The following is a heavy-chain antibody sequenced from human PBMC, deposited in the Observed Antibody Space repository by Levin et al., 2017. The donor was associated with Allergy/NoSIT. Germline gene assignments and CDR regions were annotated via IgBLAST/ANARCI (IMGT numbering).Heavy chain of an antibody. CDR2: INHSGST. J-gene: IGHJ4*02. Sequence: SQTLSLTCAVYGGSFSNYYWSWIRPAPGKGLEWIGEINHSGSTNYNPSLKSRVTIAVDTSKNHFSLKLNSVTAADTAVYYCARGPPVDYYDRSGFYYPFDHWGQGTLVTVSS. V-gene: IGHV4-34*01. D-gene: IGHD3-22*01. CDR1: GGSFSNYY. CDR3: ARGPPVDYYDRSGFYYPFDH.